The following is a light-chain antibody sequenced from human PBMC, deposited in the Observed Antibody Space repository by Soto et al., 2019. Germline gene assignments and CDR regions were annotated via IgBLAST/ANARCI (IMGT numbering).Light chain of an antibody. CDR1: DSDVGGYNY. CDR2: DVS. V-gene: IGLV2-14*03. Sequence: QSALTQPASVSGSPGQSITISCTGTDSDVGGYNYVSWYQHHPGNAPKVMIYDVSNRPSGVSHRFSGSKSGNTASLIISGLQAEDEDDYYCSSYTINGVGVFGGGTKLTVL. CDR3: SSYTINGVGV. J-gene: IGLJ3*02.